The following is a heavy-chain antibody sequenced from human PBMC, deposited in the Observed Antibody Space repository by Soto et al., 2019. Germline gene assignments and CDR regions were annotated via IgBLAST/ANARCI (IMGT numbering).Heavy chain of an antibody. V-gene: IGHV4-39*01. CDR1: GGSISSRSYF. J-gene: IGHJ4*02. CDR2: GSYNVRT. Sequence: QLQLQESGPGLVKPSETLFLTCTVSGGSISSRSYFWGWIRQPPGKGLEWIGSGSYNVRTYYNPSLKSRITMSVDTSKNQFVLKLSSVTAADTAVYYCARQAVDEGYSSGWYFDSWGQGTLVTVSS. CDR3: ARQAVDEGYSSGWYFDS. D-gene: IGHD6-19*01.